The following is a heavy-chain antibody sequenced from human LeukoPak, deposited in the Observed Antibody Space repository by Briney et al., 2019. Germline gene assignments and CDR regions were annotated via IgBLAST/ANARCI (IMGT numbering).Heavy chain of an antibody. CDR1: GGSISSYY. CDR2: IYYSGST. D-gene: IGHD5-18*01. J-gene: IGHJ4*02. Sequence: SVTLSLTCTVSGGSISSYYWSWIRQPPGKGLEWIGSIYYSGSTYYNPSLKSRVTISVDTSKNQFSLKLSSVTAADTAVYYCARDSGAPYSYGFAPFDYWGQGTLVTVSS. V-gene: IGHV4-59*12. CDR3: ARDSGAPYSYGFAPFDY.